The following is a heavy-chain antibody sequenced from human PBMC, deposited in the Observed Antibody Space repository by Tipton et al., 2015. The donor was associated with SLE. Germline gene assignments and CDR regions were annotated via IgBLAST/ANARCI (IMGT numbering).Heavy chain of an antibody. CDR2: FYTPGNN. D-gene: IGHD3-10*01. CDR1: GGAISSGSHY. V-gene: IGHV4-61*02. J-gene: IGHJ3*02. Sequence: LRLSCTVSGGAISSGSHYWTWIRQPAGKGLEWIGRFYTPGNNHSNPSLKSRVTMSVDTSKNQFSLQLSSVTVADTAVYYCARERLLWPRGNFDIWGQGIMVTVSA. CDR3: ARERLLWPRGNFDI.